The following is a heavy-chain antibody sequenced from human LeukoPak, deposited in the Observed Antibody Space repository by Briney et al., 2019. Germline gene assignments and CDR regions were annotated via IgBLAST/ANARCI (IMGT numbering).Heavy chain of an antibody. CDR1: GFTFSSYA. V-gene: IGHV3-23*01. D-gene: IGHD6-13*01. Sequence: GGSLRLSCAASGFTFSSYAMSWVRQAPGKGLEWVSAISDRGGSTYYADSVKGRFTISRDNSRNTLYLRMNSLRAEDTAIYYCARDIEAAGLFLDYWGQGTLVTVSS. CDR3: ARDIEAAGLFLDY. CDR2: ISDRGGST. J-gene: IGHJ4*02.